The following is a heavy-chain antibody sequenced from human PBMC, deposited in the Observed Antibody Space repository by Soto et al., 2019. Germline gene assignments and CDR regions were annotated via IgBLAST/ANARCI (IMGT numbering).Heavy chain of an antibody. J-gene: IGHJ4*02. CDR1: GFTFSSYA. Sequence: GGSLRLSCAASGFTFSSYAMSWVRQAPGKGLEWVSAISGSGGSTYYADSVKGRFTISRDNSKNTLYLQMNSLRAEDTAVYYCAKGTTPTGGYSGYDSIWYFDYWGQGTLVTVSS. CDR2: ISGSGGST. V-gene: IGHV3-23*01. CDR3: AKGTTPTGGYSGYDSIWYFDY. D-gene: IGHD5-12*01.